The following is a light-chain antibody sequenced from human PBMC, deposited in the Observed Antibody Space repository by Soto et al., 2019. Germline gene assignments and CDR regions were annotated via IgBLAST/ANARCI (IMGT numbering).Light chain of an antibody. CDR3: QQRSNWPRT. CDR1: QSVSSY. J-gene: IGKJ5*01. CDR2: DAS. Sequence: IVFPQSPARRCLSPGERSTLSFMASQSVSSYLAWYQQKPGQAPRLLIYDASNRATGIPARFSGSGSGTDFTLTISSLEPEDFAVYYCQQRSNWPRTFGQGTRLEIK. V-gene: IGKV3-11*01.